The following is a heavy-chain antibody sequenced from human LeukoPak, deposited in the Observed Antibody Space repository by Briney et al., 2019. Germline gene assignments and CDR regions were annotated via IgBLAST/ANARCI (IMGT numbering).Heavy chain of an antibody. Sequence: GGSLRLSCVVSGFTFSSYWMSWFRQAPGKGLEWVANIKQDGSEKYYVDSVKGRFTISRDNAKNSLYLQMNSLRAEDTAVYYCARVNGLRYIDYWGQGTLVTVSS. CDR3: ARVNGLRYIDY. J-gene: IGHJ4*02. CDR1: GFTFSSYW. CDR2: IKQDGSEK. D-gene: IGHD1-1*01. V-gene: IGHV3-7*03.